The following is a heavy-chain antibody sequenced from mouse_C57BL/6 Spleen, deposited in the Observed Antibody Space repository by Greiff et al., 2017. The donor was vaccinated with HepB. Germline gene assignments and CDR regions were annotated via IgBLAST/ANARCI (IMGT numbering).Heavy chain of an antibody. CDR3: ARERITGTGAWFAY. D-gene: IGHD4-1*01. V-gene: IGHV1-12*01. CDR1: GYTFTSYN. J-gene: IGHJ3*01. Sequence: QVQLKQSGAELVRPGASVKMSCKASGYTFTSYNMHWVKQTPRQGLEWIGAIYPGNGDTSYNQKFQGKATLTVDKSSSTAYMQLSSLTSEDSAVYFCARERITGTGAWFAYWGQGTLVTVSA. CDR2: IYPGNGDT.